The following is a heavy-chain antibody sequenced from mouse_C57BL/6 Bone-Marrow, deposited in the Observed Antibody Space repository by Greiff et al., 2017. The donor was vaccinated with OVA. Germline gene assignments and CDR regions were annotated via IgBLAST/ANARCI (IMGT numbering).Heavy chain of an antibody. CDR1: GFSLTSYA. Sequence: QVQLQQSGPGLVAPSQSLSITCTVSGFSLTSYAISWVRQPPGKGLEWLGVIWTGGGTNYNSALKSRLSISKDNSKSQVFLKMNSLQTDDTARYYCARNRGWLKDYFDYWGQGTTLTVSS. V-gene: IGHV2-9-1*01. J-gene: IGHJ2*01. D-gene: IGHD2-3*01. CDR3: ARNRGWLKDYFDY. CDR2: IWTGGGT.